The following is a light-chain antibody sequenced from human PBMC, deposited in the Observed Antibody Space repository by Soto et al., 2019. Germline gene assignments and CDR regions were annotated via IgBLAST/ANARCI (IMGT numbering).Light chain of an antibody. V-gene: IGLV2-14*01. CDR3: SSYTSRSTLV. Sequence: LTQPASVSGSPGQSITISCTGTSSDVGGYNYVSWYQQHPGKAPKLMIYEVTNRPSGVSNRFSGSKSGNTASLTISGLQAEDEADYYCSSYTSRSTLVFGTGTKVT. CDR1: SSDVGGYNY. J-gene: IGLJ1*01. CDR2: EVT.